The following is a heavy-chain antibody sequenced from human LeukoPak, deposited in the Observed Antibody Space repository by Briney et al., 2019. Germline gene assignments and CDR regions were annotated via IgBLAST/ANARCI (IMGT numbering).Heavy chain of an antibody. CDR1: GGSISSGSYY. V-gene: IGHV4-61*02. CDR2: IYTSGST. CDR3: ARVTTGGYYNC. J-gene: IGHJ4*02. D-gene: IGHD3-22*01. Sequence: SQTLSLACPVAGGSISSGSYYWGWIRQPAGKGLEWIGRIYTSGSTNYHPSLKSRVTISVDTSKNQFSLKLSSVTAADTAVYYCARVTTGGYYNCWGQGTLVTVSS.